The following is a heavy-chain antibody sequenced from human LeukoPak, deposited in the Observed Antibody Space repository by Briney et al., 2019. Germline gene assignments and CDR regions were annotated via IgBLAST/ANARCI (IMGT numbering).Heavy chain of an antibody. CDR1: GFTVSSNY. D-gene: IGHD2-15*01. CDR3: APEPDIVVVVATTGDH. V-gene: IGHV3-66*01. Sequence: GGSLRLSCAASGFTVSSNYMSWARQAPGKGLDWVSVIYSGGSTYYADSVKGRFTISRDNSKNTLYLQMNSLRAEDTAVYYCAPEPDIVVVVATTGDHWGQGILVTVSS. CDR2: IYSGGST. J-gene: IGHJ4*02.